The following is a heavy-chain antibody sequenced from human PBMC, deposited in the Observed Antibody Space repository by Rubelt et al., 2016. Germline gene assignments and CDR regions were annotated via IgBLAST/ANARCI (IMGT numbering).Heavy chain of an antibody. Sequence: QVQLQQWGAGLLKPSETLSLTCAVYGGSFSGYYWSWIRQPPGKGLEWIGEINHSGSTNYNPSLKSRVTISVDTSKNQFSLKLSSVTAADTAVYYCARLGNYDILTGFENWGQGTLVTVSS. CDR1: GGSFSGYY. CDR2: INHSGST. D-gene: IGHD3-9*01. CDR3: ARLGNYDILTGFEN. J-gene: IGHJ4*02. V-gene: IGHV4-34*01.